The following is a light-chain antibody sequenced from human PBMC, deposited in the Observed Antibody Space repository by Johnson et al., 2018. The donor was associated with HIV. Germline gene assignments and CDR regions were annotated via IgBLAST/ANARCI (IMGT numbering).Light chain of an antibody. CDR1: SSNIGNNY. CDR3: GTWDSSLSAYV. CDR2: DNN. J-gene: IGLJ1*01. V-gene: IGLV1-51*01. Sequence: QSVLTQPPSVSAAPGQKVTISCSGSSSNIGNNYVSWYQQLPGTAPKLLIYDNNKRPSGIPDRLSGSKSGTSATLGITGLQTGDEADYYCGTWDSSLSAYVFGTGTKFTVL.